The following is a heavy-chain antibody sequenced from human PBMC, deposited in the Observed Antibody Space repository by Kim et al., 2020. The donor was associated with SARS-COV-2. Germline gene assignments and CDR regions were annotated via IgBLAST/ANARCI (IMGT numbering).Heavy chain of an antibody. D-gene: IGHD1-1*01. CDR3: ATISGTIDY. J-gene: IGHJ4*02. CDR2: SGGT. Sequence: SGGTNCAQKFKGRVTMTRDTSISTAYMELSRLGSDDTAVYYCATISGTIDYWGQGTLVTVSS. V-gene: IGHV1-2*02.